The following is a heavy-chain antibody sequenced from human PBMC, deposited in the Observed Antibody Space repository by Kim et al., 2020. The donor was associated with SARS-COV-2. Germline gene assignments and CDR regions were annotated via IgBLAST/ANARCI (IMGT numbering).Heavy chain of an antibody. Sequence: PSFQGQVTISADKSISTAYLQWSSLKASDTAMYYCARLESSSSPGGMDVWGQGTTVTVSS. CDR3: ARLESSSSPGGMDV. V-gene: IGHV5-51*01. D-gene: IGHD6-6*01. J-gene: IGHJ6*02.